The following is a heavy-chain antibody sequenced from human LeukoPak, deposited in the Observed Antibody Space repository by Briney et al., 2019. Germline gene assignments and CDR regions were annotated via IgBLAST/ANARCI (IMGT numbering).Heavy chain of an antibody. V-gene: IGHV3-30-3*01. CDR1: GFTFSSYA. D-gene: IGHD3-3*01. CDR2: ISYDGSNK. CDR3: ARALGFWSGYRLNTPYYFDY. Sequence: GGSLRLSCAASGFTFSSYAMHWVRQAPGKGLEWVAVISYDGSNKYYADSVKGRFTISRDNSKNTLYLQMNSLRAEDTAVYYCARALGFWSGYRLNTPYYFDYWGQGTLVTVSS. J-gene: IGHJ4*02.